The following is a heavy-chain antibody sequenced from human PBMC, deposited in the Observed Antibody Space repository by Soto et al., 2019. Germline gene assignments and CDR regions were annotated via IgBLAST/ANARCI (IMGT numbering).Heavy chain of an antibody. CDR2: IIPIFGTA. J-gene: IGHJ6*02. D-gene: IGHD3-22*01. Sequence: GASVKVSCKASGGTFSSYAISWVRQAPGQGLEWMGGIIPIFGTANYAQKFQGRVTITADESTSTAYMELSSLRSEDTAVYYCARGRNSYDSSGYYPYYYYGMDVWGQGPTVTVSS. CDR3: ARGRNSYDSSGYYPYYYYGMDV. V-gene: IGHV1-69*13. CDR1: GGTFSSYA.